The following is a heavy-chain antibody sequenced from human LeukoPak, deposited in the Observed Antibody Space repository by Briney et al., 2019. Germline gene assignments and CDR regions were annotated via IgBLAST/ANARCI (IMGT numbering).Heavy chain of an antibody. J-gene: IGHJ3*01. CDR2: IKEDGSEE. D-gene: IGHD3-22*01. V-gene: IGHV3-7*01. CDR1: GFTFTSYW. Sequence: GGSLRLSCAASGFTFTSYWMTWVRQAPGKGLECVANIKEDGSEEYYVDSVKGRFSISRDNAKNSLHLQMNSLRAEDTAVYYCARDWLAGNPYHAFDLWGKGTMVTVSS. CDR3: ARDWLAGNPYHAFDL.